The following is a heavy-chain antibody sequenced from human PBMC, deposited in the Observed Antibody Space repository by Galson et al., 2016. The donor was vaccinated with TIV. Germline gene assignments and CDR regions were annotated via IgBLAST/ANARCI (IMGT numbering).Heavy chain of an antibody. J-gene: IGHJ4*02. CDR3: AKESDWGVAEFDF. D-gene: IGHD2-21*01. CDR1: GYRFIGYY. CDR2: INPGNGDT. Sequence: SVKVSCKAYGYRFIGYYIHWVRQAPGRGPEWMGCINPGNGDTKYAQIFQGSVTLTWDTSVSTAYMELTSLRSDDTAVYFCAKESDWGVAEFDFWGQGTPVSVSS. V-gene: IGHV1-2*02.